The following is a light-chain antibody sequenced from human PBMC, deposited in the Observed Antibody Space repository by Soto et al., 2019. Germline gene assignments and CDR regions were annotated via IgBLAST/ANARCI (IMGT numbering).Light chain of an antibody. CDR3: ETWDSNTPV. Sequence: QSVLTQSSSASASLGSSVKLTCTLSSGHSNYIIALHQQQPGKAPRYLMKLEGSGSYSKGSGVPDRFSGSSSGADRYLTISNLQFEDEADYYCETWDSNTPVFGGGTKMTVL. CDR1: SGHSNYI. J-gene: IGLJ3*02. CDR2: LEGSGSY. V-gene: IGLV4-60*02.